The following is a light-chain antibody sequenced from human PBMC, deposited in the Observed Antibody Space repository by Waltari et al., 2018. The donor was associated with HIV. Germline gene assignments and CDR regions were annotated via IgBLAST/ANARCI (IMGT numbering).Light chain of an antibody. CDR1: TSDVGGYNH. Sequence: QSALTQPASVSGSPGQSITISCTGTTSDVGGYNHVSWYQQHPGKDPKLMIYDVTYRPSGVSGRFSDSKAGNTASLIITGLQAEDEAYYFGCAYATSGTRYVFGTATKVTVL. CDR3: CAYATSGTRYV. CDR2: DVT. J-gene: IGLJ1*01. V-gene: IGLV2-14*03.